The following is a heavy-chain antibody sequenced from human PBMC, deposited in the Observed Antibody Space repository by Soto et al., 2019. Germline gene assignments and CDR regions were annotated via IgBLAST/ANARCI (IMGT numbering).Heavy chain of an antibody. V-gene: IGHV3-15*07. CDR3: TTGGSSGWVSYYFDY. J-gene: IGHJ4*02. D-gene: IGHD2-15*01. CDR1: GFTFRNAW. CDR2: IKSKTVGGTT. Sequence: EVQLVESGGGLVKPGGSLRLSCAASGFTFRNAWMNRVRQAPGKGLEWVGRIKSKTVGGTTDYAAPVKGRFTISRDDSKNTLYLQMDSLKTEDAAVYYCTTGGSSGWVSYYFDYWGQGTLVTVSS.